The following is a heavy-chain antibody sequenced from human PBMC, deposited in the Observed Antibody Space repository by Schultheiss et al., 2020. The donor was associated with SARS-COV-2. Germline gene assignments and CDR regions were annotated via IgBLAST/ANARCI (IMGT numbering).Heavy chain of an antibody. Sequence: SETLSLTCTVSGGSISSGGYYWSWIRQPPGKGLEWIGYIYYSGSTYYNPSLKSRVTISVDTSKNQFSLKLSSVTAADTAVYYCARAGGFGENWFDPWGQGTLVTVSS. J-gene: IGHJ5*02. D-gene: IGHD3-10*01. V-gene: IGHV4-31*03. CDR3: ARAGGFGENWFDP. CDR2: IYYSGST. CDR1: GGSISSGGYY.